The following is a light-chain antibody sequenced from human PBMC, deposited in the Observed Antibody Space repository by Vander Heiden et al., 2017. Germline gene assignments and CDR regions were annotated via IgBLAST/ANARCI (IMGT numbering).Light chain of an antibody. CDR1: QNIRIN. CDR2: RAS. Sequence: DIQVTQSPSSLSASIGDRVTITCRASQNIRINLNWYQQKPGKAPTLLIYRASNLQSGVPSTFSGSGSGTDFTLTITSLQPEDFATYFCHQTYSSPYTFGQGTKLEI. J-gene: IGKJ2*01. V-gene: IGKV1-39*01. CDR3: HQTYSSPYT.